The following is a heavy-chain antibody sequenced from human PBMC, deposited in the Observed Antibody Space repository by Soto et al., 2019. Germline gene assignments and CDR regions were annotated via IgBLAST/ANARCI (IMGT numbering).Heavy chain of an antibody. CDR2: ISFDGSYT. Sequence: GGSLRLSCAASGFTFTNYGMHWVRQAPGKGLEWVAVISFDGSYTYYADSVKGRFTISRDVSKNTLYLQMNSLRSEDTAVYYRARDLLSEGYDYWGQGTLVTVSS. CDR3: ARDLLSEGYDY. CDR1: GFTFTNYG. D-gene: IGHD5-12*01. V-gene: IGHV3-30*03. J-gene: IGHJ4*02.